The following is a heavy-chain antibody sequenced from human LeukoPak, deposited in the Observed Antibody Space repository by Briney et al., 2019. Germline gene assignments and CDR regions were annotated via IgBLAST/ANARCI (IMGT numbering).Heavy chain of an antibody. V-gene: IGHV3-48*01. CDR1: GFTFSSYS. Sequence: GGSLRLSCAASGFTFSSYSMNWVRQAPGKGLEWVSYISSSSSTIYYADSVKGRFTISRDNAKNSLYLQMNSLRAADTAVYYCARGRSYSCGGDCYPSDAFDIWGQGTMVTVSS. CDR3: ARGRSYSCGGDCYPSDAFDI. CDR2: ISSSSSTI. J-gene: IGHJ3*02. D-gene: IGHD2-21*02.